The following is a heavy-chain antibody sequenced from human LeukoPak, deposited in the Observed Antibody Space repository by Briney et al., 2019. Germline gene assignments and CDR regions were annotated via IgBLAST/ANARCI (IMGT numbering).Heavy chain of an antibody. CDR1: GFTFRNHE. Sequence: GGSLRLACAASGFTFRNHEINWVRQAPGKALEWVSYISGCGDRTEYADSVKGRFSISRDNVKNSVNVLMNNLRAEDTAVYYCARVEATYNNIRGDAFDIWGQGTMVTVSS. D-gene: IGHD1-1*01. CDR2: ISGCGDRT. CDR3: ARVEATYNNIRGDAFDI. V-gene: IGHV3-48*03. J-gene: IGHJ3*02.